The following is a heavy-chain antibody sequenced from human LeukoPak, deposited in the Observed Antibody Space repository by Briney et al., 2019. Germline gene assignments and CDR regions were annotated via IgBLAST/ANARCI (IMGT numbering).Heavy chain of an antibody. J-gene: IGHJ4*02. D-gene: IGHD5-24*01. CDR3: AAVRDGYNYDYFDY. V-gene: IGHV1-18*01. Sequence: GASVKVSCKASGYTFTSYGISWVRQAPGQGLEWMGWISAYNGNTNYAQKLQGRVTMTEDTSTDTAYMELSSLRSEDTAVYYCAAVRDGYNYDYFDYWGQGTLVTVSS. CDR1: GYTFTSYG. CDR2: ISAYNGNT.